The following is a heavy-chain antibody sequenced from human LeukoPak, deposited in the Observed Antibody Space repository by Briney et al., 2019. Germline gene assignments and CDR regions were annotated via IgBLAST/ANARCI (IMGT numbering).Heavy chain of an antibody. CDR3: AKIEPYSTSPFDY. D-gene: IGHD6-13*01. CDR2: ISYDGSNK. CDR1: GFTFSSYA. Sequence: GGSLRLSCAASGFTFSSYAMHWVRQAPGKGLEWVAVISYDGSNKYYADSVKGRFTISRDNSKNTLYLQMNSLRTEDTAVYYCAKIEPYSTSPFDYWGQGTLVTVSS. J-gene: IGHJ4*02. V-gene: IGHV3-30*18.